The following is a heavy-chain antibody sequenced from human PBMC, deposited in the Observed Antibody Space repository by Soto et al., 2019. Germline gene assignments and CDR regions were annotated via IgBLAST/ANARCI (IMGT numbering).Heavy chain of an antibody. CDR1: GETFNFYS. V-gene: IGHV1-69*02. CDR2: INPILSLS. Sequence: QVQLVQSGAEVKKPGSSVRVSCKASGETFNFYSINWVRQAPGLGLEWMGRINPILSLSNYAPRFQGRVTMTADKSTTTAYMELSSLRAEDTAMYYCASSYGSGYRAFDSWGQGALVTVSS. D-gene: IGHD3-10*01. J-gene: IGHJ4*02. CDR3: ASSYGSGYRAFDS.